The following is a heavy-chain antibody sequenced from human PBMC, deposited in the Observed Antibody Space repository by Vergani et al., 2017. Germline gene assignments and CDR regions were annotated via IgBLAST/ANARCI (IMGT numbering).Heavy chain of an antibody. J-gene: IGHJ1*01. CDR3: ASTTKDSSYCGGDCYSSREYFQH. V-gene: IGHV3-21*01. CDR2: ISSSSSYI. D-gene: IGHD2-21*01. CDR1: GFTFSSYS. Sequence: VQLVESGGGLVKPGGSLRLSCAASGFTFSSYSMNWVRQAPGKGLEWVSSISSSSSYIYYADSVKGRFTISRDNAKNSLYLQLNSLRAEDTAVYYCASTTKDSSYCGGDCYSSREYFQHWGQGTLVTVSS.